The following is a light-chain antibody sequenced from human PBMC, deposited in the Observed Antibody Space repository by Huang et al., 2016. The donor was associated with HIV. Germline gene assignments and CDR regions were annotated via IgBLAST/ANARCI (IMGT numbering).Light chain of an antibody. Sequence: EIVLTQSPATLSLSPGERATLSCRASQSVGGYLAWYQQNTGQAPRLLIYDASNRATGIPARFSGSGSGTDFTLTISSLEPEDFAVYYCQQRTNWPPGFTFGPGTKVDIK. CDR3: QQRTNWPPGFT. CDR1: QSVGGY. J-gene: IGKJ3*01. V-gene: IGKV3-11*01. CDR2: DAS.